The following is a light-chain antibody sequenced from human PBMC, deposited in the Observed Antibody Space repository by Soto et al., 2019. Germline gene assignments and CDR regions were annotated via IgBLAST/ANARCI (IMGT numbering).Light chain of an antibody. CDR2: DVS. J-gene: IGLJ1*01. CDR1: TSDVGGYNS. Sequence: QSALTQPASVSGSPGQSITISCTGITSDVGGYNSVSWYQQHPGKAPELMIYDVSNRPSGISYRFSGSKSGNTASLTISGLQAEDEADYYCRSRTRTSTRVFGTGTKVTVL. V-gene: IGLV2-14*01. CDR3: RSRTRTSTRV.